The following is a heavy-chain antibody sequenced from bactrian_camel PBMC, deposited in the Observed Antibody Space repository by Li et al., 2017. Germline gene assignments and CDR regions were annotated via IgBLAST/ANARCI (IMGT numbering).Heavy chain of an antibody. J-gene: IGHJ4*01. D-gene: IGHD6*01. V-gene: IGHV3S6*01. CDR2: IGDDGAT. CDR3: AGSAGSWAVRCGLSHSTYTY. CDR1: GYTYNRNC. Sequence: QVQLVESGGGSVQAGGSLRLSCAASGYTYNRNCMAWFRQAPGKEREGVAVIGDDGATIYGDSVKGRVTISKGNGRLTLYLQMDSLKPEDTAMYYCAGSAGSWAVRCGLSHSTYTYWGQGTQVTVS.